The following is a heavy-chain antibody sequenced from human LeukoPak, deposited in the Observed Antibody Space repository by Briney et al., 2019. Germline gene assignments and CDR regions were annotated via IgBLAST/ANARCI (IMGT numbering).Heavy chain of an antibody. D-gene: IGHD5-24*01. CDR3: ARVLDGYNYDPFEDY. V-gene: IGHV3-53*01. J-gene: IGHJ4*02. Sequence: SGGSLRLSCAASGFTVSSNYMSWVRQAPGKGLEWVSVIYSGGSTYYADSVKGRFTISRDNSKNTLYLQMNSLRAEDTAVYYCARVLDGYNYDPFEDYWGQGALVTVSS. CDR1: GFTVSSNY. CDR2: IYSGGST.